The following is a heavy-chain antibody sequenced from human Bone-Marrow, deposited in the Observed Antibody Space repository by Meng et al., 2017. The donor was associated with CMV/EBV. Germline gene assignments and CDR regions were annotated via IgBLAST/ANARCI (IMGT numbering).Heavy chain of an antibody. CDR2: INPNSGST. CDR1: EYTLSGYY. D-gene: IGHD6-6*01. CDR3: ARMPIAARPS. V-gene: IGHV1-2*02. Sequence: ASVKVSCKAAEYTLSGYYMHWVRQAPGQGLEWMGWINPNSGSTNYAQKFQDRVTMTRDTSIGTAYMELSSLRSDDTAVFYCARMPIAARPSWGQGTLVTVSS. J-gene: IGHJ5*02.